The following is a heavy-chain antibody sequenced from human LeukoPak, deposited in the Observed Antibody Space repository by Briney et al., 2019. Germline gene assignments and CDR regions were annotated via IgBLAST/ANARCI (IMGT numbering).Heavy chain of an antibody. D-gene: IGHD6-6*01. J-gene: IGHJ4*02. CDR3: ATTARHCSEY. CDR1: GASINSGEYY. CDR2: IYNSGST. Sequence: PSETLSLTCTASGASINSGEYYWTWIRQPPGKGLEWIAYIYNSGSTYYNPSLRSRIAISMDTSNNRFSLRLDSVTAADTAVYFCATTARHCSEYWGQGTLVTVSS. V-gene: IGHV4-30-4*08.